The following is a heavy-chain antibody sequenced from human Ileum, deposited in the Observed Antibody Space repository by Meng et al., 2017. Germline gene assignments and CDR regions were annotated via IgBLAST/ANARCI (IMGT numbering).Heavy chain of an antibody. CDR1: GGPISTSNW. V-gene: IGHV4-4*02. Sequence: VHLQEAGPGLLTPAGTLPLTCAFSGGPISTSNWWSWLRQSPGQGLEWIGDIYHTGSTTYNPSLESRVTVSVDKSNNQFSLRLTSATAADTAVYYCARVSQRDGYNSANFDYWGQGALVTVSS. CDR3: ARVSQRDGYNSANFDY. J-gene: IGHJ4*02. D-gene: IGHD5-24*01. CDR2: IYHTGST.